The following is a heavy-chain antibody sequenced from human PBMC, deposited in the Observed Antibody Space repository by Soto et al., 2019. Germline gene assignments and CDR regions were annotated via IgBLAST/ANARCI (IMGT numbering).Heavy chain of an antibody. J-gene: IGHJ6*02. CDR3: ARSEREADFWSGYYILPYYYYGMDV. V-gene: IGHV3-33*01. Sequence: GGSLRLSCAASGFTFSSYGMHWVRQAPGKGLEWVAVIWYDGSNKYYADSVKGRFTISRDNSKNTLYLQMNSLRAEDTAVYYCARSEREADFWSGYYILPYYYYGMDVWGQGTKVTVSS. D-gene: IGHD3-3*01. CDR2: IWYDGSNK. CDR1: GFTFSSYG.